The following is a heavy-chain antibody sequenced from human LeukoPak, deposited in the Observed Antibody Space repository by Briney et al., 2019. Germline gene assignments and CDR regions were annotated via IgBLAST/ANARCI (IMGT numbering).Heavy chain of an antibody. V-gene: IGHV3-9*01. CDR1: GFTFDDYA. CDR2: ISWNSGSI. CDR3: AKGGAVVVPAALDY. D-gene: IGHD2-2*01. J-gene: IGHJ4*02. Sequence: GGSLRLSCAASGFTFDDYAMHWVRQAPGKGLEWVSGISWNSGSIGYADSVKGRFTISRDNAKNSLYLQMNSLRAEDTALYYCAKGGAVVVPAALDYWGQGTLVTGSS.